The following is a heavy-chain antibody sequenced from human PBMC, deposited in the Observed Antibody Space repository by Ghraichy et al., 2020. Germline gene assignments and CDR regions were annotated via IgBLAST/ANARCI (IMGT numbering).Heavy chain of an antibody. CDR1: GFTVSNNY. D-gene: IGHD2/OR15-2a*01. CDR2: IYSGGST. CDR3: VRIDPRLSYGMDV. J-gene: IGHJ6*02. V-gene: IGHV3-53*01. Sequence: GGSLRLSCAASGFTVSNNYMSWVRQAPGKGLEWVSVIYSGGSTFYAESVKGRFTISRDSSKNTLHLQMNSLSAEDTAVYYCVRIDPRLSYGMDVWGQGTTVTVSS.